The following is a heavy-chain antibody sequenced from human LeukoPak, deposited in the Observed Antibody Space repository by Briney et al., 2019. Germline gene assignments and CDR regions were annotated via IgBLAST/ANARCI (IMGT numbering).Heavy chain of an antibody. CDR1: GGSFSGYS. D-gene: IGHD4-11*01. CDR3: ARIPPDYHNFSYFDCMDV. V-gene: IGHV4-34*01. J-gene: IGHJ6*03. Sequence: SETLSLTCAVYGGSFSGYSWSWIRQPPGKRLEWIGEINHSGSTNYNPFLKSRVTISVDTSKNQFSLKLSSVTAADTAVYYCARIPPDYHNFSYFDCMDVWGKGTTVTVSS. CDR2: INHSGST.